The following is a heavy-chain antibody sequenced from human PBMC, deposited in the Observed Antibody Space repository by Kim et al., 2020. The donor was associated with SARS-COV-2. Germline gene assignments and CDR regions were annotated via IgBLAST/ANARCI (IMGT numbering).Heavy chain of an antibody. D-gene: IGHD3-9*01. Sequence: GGSLRLSCESSGFSFSDYSMHWVRQAPGKGLEWVALIWFDGSKKNYADSVRSRFTVSRDNSRGTLFLAMNTLRDEDTAIYYCAKIQGDFDPLTGYSCGLDVWGQGTTVIVS. CDR2: IWFDGSKK. CDR1: GFSFSDYS. CDR3: AKIQGDFDPLTGYSCGLDV. J-gene: IGHJ6*02. V-gene: IGHV3-33*06.